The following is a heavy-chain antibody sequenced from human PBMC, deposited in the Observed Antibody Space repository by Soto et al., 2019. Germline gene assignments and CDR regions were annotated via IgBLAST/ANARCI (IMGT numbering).Heavy chain of an antibody. V-gene: IGHV5-51*01. D-gene: IGHD6-19*01. J-gene: IGHJ6*02. CDR3: TRQPYSSGCQYYYGMDV. CDR1: GYSFTSYW. Sequence: PGASLKISCKRSGYSFTSYWIGWVRQMPGKGHEWMGIIHPVDSDTRYSPSFQGQVTISADKSISTAYLQWSILKASDTATYSCTRQPYSSGCQYYYGMDVWGQGTTVAVSS. CDR2: IHPVDSDT.